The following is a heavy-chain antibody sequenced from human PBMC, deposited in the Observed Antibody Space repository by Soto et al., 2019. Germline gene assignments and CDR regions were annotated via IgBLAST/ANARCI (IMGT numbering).Heavy chain of an antibody. CDR3: AKGEGYCGTSGCFGYFAY. Sequence: EVQLLESGGGLVQPGGTLRLSCAASGFTFSGHTMSWVRQGPGKGLVRVSGVMGGGGGTYYADSVKGRFTISRDNSKNTLYLQMDSLRAEDTAVYYCAKGEGYCGTSGCFGYFAYWGQGTLVTVSS. CDR1: GFTFSGHT. J-gene: IGHJ4*02. V-gene: IGHV3-23*01. CDR2: VMGGGGGT. D-gene: IGHD2-2*01.